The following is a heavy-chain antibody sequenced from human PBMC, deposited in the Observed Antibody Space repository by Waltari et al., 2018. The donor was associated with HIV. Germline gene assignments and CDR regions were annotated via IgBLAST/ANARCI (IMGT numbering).Heavy chain of an antibody. CDR2: IYYIGST. V-gene: IGHV4-39*01. D-gene: IGHD5-12*01. CDR3: ASREMATESMDV. Sequence: QLQLQESGPGLVKPSETLSLPCTVSGGSISISSYYWGWIRQPPGKGLEWIGSIYYIGSTYYNPSLKSRVTISVDTSKNQFSLKLSSVTAADTAVYYCASREMATESMDVWGQGTTVTVSS. CDR1: GGSISISSYY. J-gene: IGHJ6*02.